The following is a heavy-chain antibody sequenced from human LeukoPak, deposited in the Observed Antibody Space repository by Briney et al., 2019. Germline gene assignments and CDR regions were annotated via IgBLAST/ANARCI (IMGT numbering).Heavy chain of an antibody. CDR1: GGSISSGSYY. J-gene: IGHJ4*02. V-gene: IGHV4-61*02. CDR3: ARWYYDFWSGLTYFDY. D-gene: IGHD3-3*01. CDR2: IYTSGST. Sequence: PSQTLSLTCTVSGGSISSGSYYWSWIRQPAGKGLEWIGRIYTSGSTNYNPSLKSRVTISVDTSKNQFSLKLSSVTAADTAAYYCARWYYDFWSGLTYFDYWGQGTLVTVSS.